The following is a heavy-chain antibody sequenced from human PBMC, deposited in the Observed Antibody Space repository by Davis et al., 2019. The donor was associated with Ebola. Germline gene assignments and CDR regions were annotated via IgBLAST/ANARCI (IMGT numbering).Heavy chain of an antibody. Sequence: SETLSLTCAVYGGSFSGYYLSWIRQPPGKELEWIGEINHSGSTTYNPSLKSRVTISVDTSRNHSSLTLNSVTAADTAVYYCADTIARDGDWWFDPWGQGTLVTVSS. D-gene: IGHD2-21*01. CDR2: INHSGST. CDR3: ADTIARDGDWWFDP. J-gene: IGHJ5*02. CDR1: GGSFSGYY. V-gene: IGHV4-34*01.